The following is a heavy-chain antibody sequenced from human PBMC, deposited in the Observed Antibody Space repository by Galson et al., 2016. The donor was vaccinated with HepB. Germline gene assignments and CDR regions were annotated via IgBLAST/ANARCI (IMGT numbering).Heavy chain of an antibody. J-gene: IGHJ3*01. CDR1: GASSSNEDYY. CDR3: ARGRPEGCGGGTCYLGAFDL. CDR2: IYYSENT. V-gene: IGHV4-30-4*01. Sequence: TLSLTCTVSGASSSNEDYYWSWIRQPPGKGLEWIGYIYYSENTYYNSALQSRISISIDTSKTQFSLKLSSVTAADTAVYYGARGRPEGCGGGTCYLGAFDLWGQGTLVTVSS. D-gene: IGHD2-21*01.